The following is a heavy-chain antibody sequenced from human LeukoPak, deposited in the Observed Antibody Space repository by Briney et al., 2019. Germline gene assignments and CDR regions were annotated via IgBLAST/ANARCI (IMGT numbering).Heavy chain of an antibody. Sequence: SVKVSCKASGGTFSSYAISWVRQAPGQGLEWMGRIIPILGIANYAQKFQGRVTITADKSTSTAYMELSSLRSEDTAVYYCARVYGDQTWYYGMDVWGQGTTVTVSS. CDR1: GGTFSSYA. J-gene: IGHJ6*02. D-gene: IGHD4-17*01. CDR3: ARVYGDQTWYYGMDV. CDR2: IIPILGIA. V-gene: IGHV1-69*04.